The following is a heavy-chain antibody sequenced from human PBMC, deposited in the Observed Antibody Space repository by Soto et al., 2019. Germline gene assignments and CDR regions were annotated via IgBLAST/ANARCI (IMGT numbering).Heavy chain of an antibody. CDR3: AKGFYGSGSYYNERAFDS. CDR1: GFTFSSHA. Sequence: GESLKISCTASGFTFSSHAMTWVRQAPGKGLEWVSVISGSGDFTYFADSVKGRFTISRDNPKNTIYLQMNSLRAEDTAVYYCAKGFYGSGSYYNERAFDSWGQGTLVTVSS. V-gene: IGHV3-23*01. CDR2: ISGSGDFT. J-gene: IGHJ4*02. D-gene: IGHD3-10*01.